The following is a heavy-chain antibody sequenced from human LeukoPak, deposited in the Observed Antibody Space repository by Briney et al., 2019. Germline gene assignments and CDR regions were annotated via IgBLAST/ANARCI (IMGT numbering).Heavy chain of an antibody. CDR2: INWNGGST. Sequence: PGGSLRLFCAGSGYIFDDYGMRWVRQAPGKGLEWVAGINWNGGSTGYAASVKGRCTISRDNAKTALYLEMNSLRVEDTAFYYCVRLGRDGYTYGAAYWGQGALVTVSS. CDR3: VRLGRDGYTYGAAY. J-gene: IGHJ1*01. CDR1: GYIFDDYG. V-gene: IGHV3-20*04. D-gene: IGHD5-24*01.